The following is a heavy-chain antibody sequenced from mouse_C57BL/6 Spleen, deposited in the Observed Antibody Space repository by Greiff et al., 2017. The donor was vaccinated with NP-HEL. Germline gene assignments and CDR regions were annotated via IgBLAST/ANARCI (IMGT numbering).Heavy chain of an antibody. J-gene: IGHJ4*01. CDR2: IDPETGGT. Sequence: VQLQQSGAELVRPGASVTLSCKASGYTFTDYEMHWVKQTPVHGLEWIGAIDPETGGTAYNQKFKGKAILTADKSSSTAYMELRSLTSEDSAVYYCTRSDYGSSWDYAMDYWGQGTSVTVSS. V-gene: IGHV1-15*01. D-gene: IGHD1-1*01. CDR3: TRSDYGSSWDYAMDY. CDR1: GYTFTDYE.